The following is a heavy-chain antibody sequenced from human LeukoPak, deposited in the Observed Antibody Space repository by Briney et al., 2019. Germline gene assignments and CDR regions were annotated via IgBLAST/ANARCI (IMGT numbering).Heavy chain of an antibody. Sequence: SETLSLTCTVSGGSISSYYWTWIRQPPGKGLEWIGYIYNSGSTYYNPSLKSPVAISVDTSKNQFSLKLSSVTAADTAVYHCAIVRGSGWYEFDYWGQGTLVTVSS. J-gene: IGHJ4*02. CDR3: AIVRGSGWYEFDY. D-gene: IGHD6-13*01. V-gene: IGHV4-59*01. CDR1: GGSISSYY. CDR2: IYNSGST.